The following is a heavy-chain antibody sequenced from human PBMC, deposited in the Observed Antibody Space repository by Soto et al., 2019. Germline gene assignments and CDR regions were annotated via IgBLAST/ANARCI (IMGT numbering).Heavy chain of an antibody. CDR2: MSYDGSKK. CDR1: GFMFSSYG. D-gene: IGHD1-26*01. V-gene: IGHV3-30*18. J-gene: IGHJ4*02. Sequence: QVQLVESGGGVVQPGRSLRLACAASGFMFSSYGMHWVRQAPGKGLEWVALMSYDGSKKYYADSVKGRFTISRDKSKNTLYLQMNSMRAVDTAVYYCPKGGGGSYLYFDYWGQGTLVTVSS. CDR3: PKGGGGSYLYFDY.